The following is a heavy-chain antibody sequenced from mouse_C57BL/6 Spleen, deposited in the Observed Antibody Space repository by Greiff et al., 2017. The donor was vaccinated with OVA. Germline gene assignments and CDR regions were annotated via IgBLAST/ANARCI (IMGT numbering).Heavy chain of an antibody. J-gene: IGHJ2*01. CDR1: GFTFSDYG. V-gene: IGHV5-17*01. Sequence: EVQLVESGGGLVKPGGSLKLSCAASGFTFSDYGMHWVRQAPEKGLEWVAYISSGSSTIYYADTVKGRFTISRDNAKHTLFLQMTSQRSEDTAMYYCASARTGFDDWGKGTTLTVSS. CDR3: ASARTGFDD. CDR2: ISSGSSTI. D-gene: IGHD4-1*01.